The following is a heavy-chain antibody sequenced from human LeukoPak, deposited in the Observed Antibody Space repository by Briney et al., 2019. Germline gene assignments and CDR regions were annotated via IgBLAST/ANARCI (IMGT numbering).Heavy chain of an antibody. D-gene: IGHD3-10*01. CDR1: GLTFTSYD. V-gene: IGHV1-8*01. CDR2: MNPNDGNT. CDR3: VRDGEGVAISVNYWFDP. Sequence: ASVKVSCKASGLTFTSYDINWVRQASGQRLEWMGWMNPNDGNTGYAQKFQGRVTMTRDTSISTAYMELRGLRSEDTAVYYCVRDGEGVAISVNYWFDPWGQGTLVTVSS. J-gene: IGHJ5*02.